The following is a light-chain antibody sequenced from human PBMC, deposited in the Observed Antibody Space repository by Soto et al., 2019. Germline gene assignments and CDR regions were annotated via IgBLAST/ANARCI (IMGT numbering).Light chain of an antibody. V-gene: IGKV3-11*01. CDR2: ETS. J-gene: IGKJ2*01. CDR3: QVRSDWPPFKYT. Sequence: EIVLTQSPATLSLSAGDRVTLSCRSSQSVDTMVAWYQQQVGRTPRLLIYETSSRSTGVPARFSGSGSGTDFTLTIRRLEPEDFAIYFCQVRSDWPPFKYTFGQGTKLEIK. CDR1: QSVDTM.